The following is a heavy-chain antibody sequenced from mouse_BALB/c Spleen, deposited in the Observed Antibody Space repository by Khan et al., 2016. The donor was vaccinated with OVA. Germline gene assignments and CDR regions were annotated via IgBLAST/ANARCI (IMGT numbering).Heavy chain of an antibody. CDR2: IYPGTGST. CDR3: ARGAITSHSRDY. J-gene: IGHJ4*01. D-gene: IGHD1-1*01. Sequence: QVQLKQSGAELVRPGASVRLSCKTSGYIFTSYWIHWVKQRSGQGLEWIARIYPGTGSTYSNEIFKGKAKLTADKSSNTAYTQLSRLKYEDSTVYFCARGAITSHSRDYLGQGTSVTVSS. V-gene: IGHV1-76*01. CDR1: GYIFTSYW.